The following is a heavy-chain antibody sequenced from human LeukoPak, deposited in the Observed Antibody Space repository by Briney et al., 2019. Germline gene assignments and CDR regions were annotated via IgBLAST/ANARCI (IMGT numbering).Heavy chain of an antibody. Sequence: PSETLSLTCTVSGGSISSYYWSWIRQPPGKGLEWIGYIYYSGSTNYNPSLKSRVTISVDTSKNQFSLKLSSVTAADTAVYYGARHYDFWSEGAFDIWGQGTMVTVSS. D-gene: IGHD3-3*01. J-gene: IGHJ3*02. CDR1: GGSISSYY. V-gene: IGHV4-59*08. CDR3: ARHYDFWSEGAFDI. CDR2: IYYSGST.